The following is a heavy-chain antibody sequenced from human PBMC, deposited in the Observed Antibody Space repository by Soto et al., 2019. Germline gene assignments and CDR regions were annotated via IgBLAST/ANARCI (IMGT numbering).Heavy chain of an antibody. CDR3: ARDLRYSSISLDY. CDR1: GYTFTSYG. J-gene: IGHJ4*02. D-gene: IGHD6-13*01. Sequence: QVQLVQSGAEVKKPGASVKVSCKASGYTFTSYGITWGRQAAGQVLEWMGWISAYNGNTNYAQKLQGRVTMTTDTSTSTDYMDLRSRRSEDTAVYYCARDLRYSSISLDYWGQGTLVTGSS. CDR2: ISAYNGNT. V-gene: IGHV1-18*01.